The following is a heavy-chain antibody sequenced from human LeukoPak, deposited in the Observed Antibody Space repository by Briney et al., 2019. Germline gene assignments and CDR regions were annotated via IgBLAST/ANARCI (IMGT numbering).Heavy chain of an antibody. V-gene: IGHV3-21*01. D-gene: IGHD3-22*01. CDR1: GFTFSSYS. J-gene: IGHJ4*02. Sequence: GGSLRLSCAASGFTFSSYSMNWVRQAPGKGLEWVSSISSSSSYIYYADSVKGRFTISRDNSKNTLFLQISGLRVDDTAVYYCVREDYYDTSGSRVLDYWGQGTLVTVSS. CDR3: VREDYYDTSGSRVLDY. CDR2: ISSSSSYI.